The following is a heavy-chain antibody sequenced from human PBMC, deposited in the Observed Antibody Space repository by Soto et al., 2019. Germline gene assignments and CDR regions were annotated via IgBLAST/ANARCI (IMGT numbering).Heavy chain of an antibody. Sequence: QVQLVESGGGLVKPGGSLRLSCAASGFTFSDYYMSWIRQAPGKGLEWVSYINSSSSYTNYADSVKGRFTISRDNAKNSLYLQINSLRAEDTAMYYCARIIAAAGGRRYFDLWGRGTLVTVSS. CDR2: INSSSSYT. CDR1: GFTFSDYY. J-gene: IGHJ2*01. V-gene: IGHV3-11*05. CDR3: ARIIAAAGGRRYFDL. D-gene: IGHD6-13*01.